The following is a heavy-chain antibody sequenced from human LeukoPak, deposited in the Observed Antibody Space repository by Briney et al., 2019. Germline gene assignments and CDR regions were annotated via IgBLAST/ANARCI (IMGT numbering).Heavy chain of an antibody. CDR2: INHSGGT. Sequence: SETLSLTCAVYGGSFSDFYWSWIRQPPGKGLEWIGEINHSGGTIYNPSLKSRVTLSVDTSKNQFSLKLSSVTAADSAVYYCARHVWVLHLNYYYYMDVWGRGTTVTISS. J-gene: IGHJ6*03. CDR3: ARHVWVLHLNYYYYMDV. V-gene: IGHV4-34*01. CDR1: GGSFSDFY. D-gene: IGHD3-16*01.